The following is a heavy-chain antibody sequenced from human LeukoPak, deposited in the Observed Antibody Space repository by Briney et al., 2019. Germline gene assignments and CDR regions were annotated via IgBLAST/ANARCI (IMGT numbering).Heavy chain of an antibody. CDR3: AKQEGWDLGNYYADH. Sequence: GGSLRLSCTASGFTFKDYATSWVCQAPGKGLEWISTIFGDGGGDYYADSVRGRFTMSRDNSKNTLYLQMNSLRGDDTAVYYCAKQEGWDLGNYYADHWGRGTLVTVSS. CDR1: GFTFKDYA. J-gene: IGHJ5*02. V-gene: IGHV3-23*01. D-gene: IGHD1-26*01. CDR2: IFGDGGGD.